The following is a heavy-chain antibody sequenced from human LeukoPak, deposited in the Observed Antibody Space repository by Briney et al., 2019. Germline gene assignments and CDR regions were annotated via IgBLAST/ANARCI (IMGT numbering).Heavy chain of an antibody. CDR3: ARGCSGGSCYSRRAFDY. V-gene: IGHV4-39*01. CDR1: GGSISSSSYY. CDR2: IYYSGST. D-gene: IGHD2-15*01. Sequence: SETLSLTCSVPGGSISSSSYYWGWIRQPPGKGLEWIGNIYYSGSTYYNPSLKSRVTISVDTSKNQFSLKLSSVTAADTAVYYCARGCSGGSCYSRRAFDYWGQGTLVTVSS. J-gene: IGHJ4*02.